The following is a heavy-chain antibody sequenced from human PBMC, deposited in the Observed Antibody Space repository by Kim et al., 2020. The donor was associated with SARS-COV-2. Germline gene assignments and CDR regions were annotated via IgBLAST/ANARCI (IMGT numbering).Heavy chain of an antibody. CDR3: ARDNVTMVRGVQNGPYYYYGMDV. V-gene: IGHV3-21*01. Sequence: GGSLRLSCAASGFTFSSYSMNWVRQAPGKGLEWVSSISSSSGYIYYADSVKGRFTISRDNAKNSLYLQMNSLRAEDTAVYYCARDNVTMVRGVQNGPYYYYGMDVWGQGTTLTVCS. D-gene: IGHD3-10*01. J-gene: IGHJ6*02. CDR1: GFTFSSYS. CDR2: ISSSSGYI.